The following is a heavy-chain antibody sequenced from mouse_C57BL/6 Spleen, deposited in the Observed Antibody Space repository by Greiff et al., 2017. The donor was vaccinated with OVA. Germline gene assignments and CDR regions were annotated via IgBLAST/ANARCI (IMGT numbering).Heavy chain of an antibody. Sequence: VQLQQSGAELARPGASVKLSCKASGYTFTSYGISWVKQRTGQGLVWIGEIYPRSGNTYYNEKFKGKATLTADKSSSTAYMELRSLTSEDSAVYFCASPYDYDAYAMDYWGQGTSVTVSS. D-gene: IGHD2-4*01. CDR3: ASPYDYDAYAMDY. CDR1: GYTFTSYG. J-gene: IGHJ4*01. CDR2: IYPRSGNT. V-gene: IGHV1-81*01.